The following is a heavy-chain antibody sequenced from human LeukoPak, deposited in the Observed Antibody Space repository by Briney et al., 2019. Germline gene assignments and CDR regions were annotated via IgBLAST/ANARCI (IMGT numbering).Heavy chain of an antibody. D-gene: IGHD1-1*01. J-gene: IGHJ3*02. V-gene: IGHV3-30-3*01. CDR3: ARDSYNAFDI. CDR1: GFTFSSYA. Sequence: GGSLRLSCAASGFTFSSYAMHWVRQAPGKGLEWVAVISYDGSNKYYADSVKGRFTIPRDNSKNTLYLQMNSLRAEDTAVYYCARDSYNAFDIWGQGTMVTVSS. CDR2: ISYDGSNK.